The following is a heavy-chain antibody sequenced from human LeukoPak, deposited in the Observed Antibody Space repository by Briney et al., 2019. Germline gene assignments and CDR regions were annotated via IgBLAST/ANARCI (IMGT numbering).Heavy chain of an antibody. Sequence: GGSLRLSCAASGFTFSSYAMSWVRQAPGKGLEWVSAISGSGGSTYYADSVKGRFTISRDNSKNTLYLQMNSLRAEDTAVYYCAKDKITNYYDSSGYWDYWGRGTLVTVSS. CDR2: ISGSGGST. J-gene: IGHJ4*02. D-gene: IGHD3-22*01. CDR3: AKDKITNYYDSSGYWDY. V-gene: IGHV3-23*01. CDR1: GFTFSSYA.